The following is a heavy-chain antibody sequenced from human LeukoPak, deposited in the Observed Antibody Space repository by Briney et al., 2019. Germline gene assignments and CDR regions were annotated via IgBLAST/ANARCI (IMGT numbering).Heavy chain of an antibody. CDR1: GFTFGDYG. V-gene: IGHV3-30*02. J-gene: IGHJ4*02. CDR3: VKDQTYNDFWSGLHVFAY. Sequence: GGSLRLSCAASGFTFGDYGMHWVRQAPGKGLEWVAFIRYDGSTRYYADSVKGRFTISREKSKNTLYLQMDSLRAEDTAVYYCVKDQTYNDFWSGLHVFAYWGQGTLVSVTS. D-gene: IGHD3-3*01. CDR2: IRYDGSTR.